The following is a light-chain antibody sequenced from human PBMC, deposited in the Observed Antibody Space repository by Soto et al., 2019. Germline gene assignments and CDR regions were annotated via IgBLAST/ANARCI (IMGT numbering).Light chain of an antibody. CDR1: QGISSH. CDR2: AAS. V-gene: IGKV1-9*01. J-gene: IGKJ4*01. Sequence: DIQLTESPSFLSASVGDRVTVTCRASQGISSHLAWYQQKPGKAPKVLIYAASTLQSGVPSRFSGCGSGTEFTLTISSLQPEDFATYYCQQLNAFPLTFGGGTKVDIK. CDR3: QQLNAFPLT.